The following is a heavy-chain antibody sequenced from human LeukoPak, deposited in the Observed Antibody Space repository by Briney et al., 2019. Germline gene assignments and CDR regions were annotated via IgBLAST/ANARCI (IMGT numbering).Heavy chain of an antibody. CDR1: GDSVSSNSAA. D-gene: IGHD2-15*01. Sequence: SQTPSLNCASSGDSVSSNSAAWNWIRQSPSRGLEWPGRTYYKSKWYNDYAVSVKSRITINPDTSKNQFSLQLNSVTPEDTAVYYCAKDLVRDCSGPTGYSLAFDYWGQGTLVTVSS. V-gene: IGHV6-1*01. J-gene: IGHJ4*02. CDR2: TYYKSKWYN. CDR3: AKDLVRDCSGPTGYSLAFDY.